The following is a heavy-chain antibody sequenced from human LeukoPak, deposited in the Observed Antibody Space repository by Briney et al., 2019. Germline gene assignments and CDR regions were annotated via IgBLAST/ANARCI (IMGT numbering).Heavy chain of an antibody. Sequence: SGTLSLTCIVSGGSISSSYYWGWIRQPPGKGLEWIGSIYYSGSTYYNPSLKSRVTISVDTSKNQFSLKLSSVTAADTAVYYCARHGTTMVRGEMRGAFDIWGQGTMVTVSS. J-gene: IGHJ3*02. CDR2: IYYSGST. CDR1: GGSISSSYY. CDR3: ARHGTTMVRGEMRGAFDI. D-gene: IGHD3-10*01. V-gene: IGHV4-39*01.